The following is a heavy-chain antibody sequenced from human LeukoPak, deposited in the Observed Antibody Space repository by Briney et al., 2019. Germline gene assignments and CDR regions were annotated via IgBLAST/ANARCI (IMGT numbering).Heavy chain of an antibody. Sequence: AGGSLRLSCAASGFTFGSYAMHWVRQAPGKGLEWVAVIMFDGANKYYADSVKGRFTISRDTSRNTLYLQMNSLRAEDTAVYYCAKDSSGTLFWFDPWGQGTLVTVSS. V-gene: IGHV3-33*06. D-gene: IGHD6-13*01. CDR3: AKDSSGTLFWFDP. CDR2: IMFDGANK. J-gene: IGHJ5*02. CDR1: GFTFGSYA.